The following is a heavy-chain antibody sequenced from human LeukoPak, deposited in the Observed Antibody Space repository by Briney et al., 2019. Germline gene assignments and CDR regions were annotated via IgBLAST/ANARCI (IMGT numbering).Heavy chain of an antibody. D-gene: IGHD3-16*01. CDR3: ARSFGQQTALGS. CDR2: IYHSGST. V-gene: IGHV4-38-2*01. J-gene: IGHJ5*02. CDR1: GGSFSGYY. Sequence: SETLSLTCAVYGGSFSGYYWGWIRQPPGKGLEWIGSIYHSGSTYYNPSLKSRVTISVDTSKNQYSLQLSSVTAADTAVYYCARSFGQQTALGSWGQGTLVTVSS.